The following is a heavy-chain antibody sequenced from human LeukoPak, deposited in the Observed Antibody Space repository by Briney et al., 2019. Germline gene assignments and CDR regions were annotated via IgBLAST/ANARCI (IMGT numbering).Heavy chain of an antibody. Sequence: GGSLRLSCAASGFIVSSNHMNWVRQAPGKGLEWVALISYDGINQYYADSVKGRFIISRDNSKNTLYLQLNSLRLEDTAVYYCTLTTFGVVYYFDYWGQGTLVTVSS. CDR2: ISYDGINQ. CDR3: TLTTFGVVYYFDY. V-gene: IGHV3-30*03. D-gene: IGHD1/OR15-1a*01. CDR1: GFIVSSNH. J-gene: IGHJ4*02.